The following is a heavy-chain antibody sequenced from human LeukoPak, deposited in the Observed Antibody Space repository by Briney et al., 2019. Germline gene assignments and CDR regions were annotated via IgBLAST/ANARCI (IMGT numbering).Heavy chain of an antibody. CDR2: IYHSGST. J-gene: IGHJ4*02. CDR1: GYSISSGYY. CDR3: ARQDRVVTPQFFDY. V-gene: IGHV4-38-2*02. Sequence: PSETLSLTCTVSGYSISSGYYWGWIRQPPGKGLEWIGSIYHSGSTYYNPSLKSRVTISVDTSKNQFSLKLSSVTAADTAVYYCARQDRVVTPQFFDYWGQGTLVTVSS. D-gene: IGHD4-23*01.